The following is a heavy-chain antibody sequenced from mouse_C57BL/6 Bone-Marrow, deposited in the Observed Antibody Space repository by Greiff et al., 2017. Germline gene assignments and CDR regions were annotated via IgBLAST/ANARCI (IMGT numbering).Heavy chain of an antibody. CDR3: ARDEPLAY. Sequence: EVKLMESGGGLVKPGGSLKLSCAASGFTFSSYAMSWVRQTPEKRLEWVATISDGGSYTYYPDNVKGRFTISRDNAKNNLYLQMSHLKSEDTAMYYCARDEPLAYWGQGTLVTVSA. CDR1: GFTFSSYA. J-gene: IGHJ3*01. CDR2: ISDGGSYT. V-gene: IGHV5-4*01.